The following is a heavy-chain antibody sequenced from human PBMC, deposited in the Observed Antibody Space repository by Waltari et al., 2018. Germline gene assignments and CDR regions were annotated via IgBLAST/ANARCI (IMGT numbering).Heavy chain of an antibody. Sequence: QVQLVQSGAEVKKPGSSVKVSCKASGGTFSSYAISWVRQAPGQGLEWMGGFIPSFGTANYEQKFQGRVTITADESTSTAYMELSSLRSEDTAVYYCARGPVDISYGGYSYFDYWGQGTLVTVSS. CDR2: FIPSFGTA. D-gene: IGHD3-22*01. CDR3: ARGPVDISYGGYSYFDY. V-gene: IGHV1-69*01. CDR1: GGTFSSYA. J-gene: IGHJ4*02.